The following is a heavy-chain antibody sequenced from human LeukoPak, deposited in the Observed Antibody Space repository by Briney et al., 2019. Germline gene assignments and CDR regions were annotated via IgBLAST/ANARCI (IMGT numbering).Heavy chain of an antibody. Sequence: PSPTLSLTCTLSGRSISSYYWRWIRHPPGEGLDWIGYIYYTGSTNYNPSLKSRVTISLDTSKNQFSLKLSSVTAADTAMYYCARLPLFHYMDVWGKGTTVTVSS. D-gene: IGHD2-21*01. J-gene: IGHJ6*03. CDR2: IYYTGST. CDR3: ARLPLFHYMDV. V-gene: IGHV4-59*08. CDR1: GRSISSYY.